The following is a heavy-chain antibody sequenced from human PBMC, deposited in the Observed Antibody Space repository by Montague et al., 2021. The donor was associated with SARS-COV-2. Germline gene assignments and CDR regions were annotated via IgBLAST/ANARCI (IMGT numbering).Heavy chain of an antibody. CDR2: IYSGGSST. Sequence: SRRLSRAASGFTFSRYAMTWVRQAPGKGLEWVSVIYSGGSSTYYADSVKGRFTISRDNSKNTLYLQMNSLRAEDTAVYYCAKDPFYDFWSGYYFDYWGQGTLVTVSS. CDR3: AKDPFYDFWSGYYFDY. J-gene: IGHJ4*02. D-gene: IGHD3-3*01. V-gene: IGHV3-23*03. CDR1: GFTFSRYA.